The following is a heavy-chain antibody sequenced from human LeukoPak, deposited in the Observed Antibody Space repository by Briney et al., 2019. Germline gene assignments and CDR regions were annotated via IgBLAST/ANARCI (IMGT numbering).Heavy chain of an antibody. CDR3: ARPNYESSGHDAFDI. V-gene: IGHV4-59*08. CDR2: ISHRGDT. CDR1: GGSISAYF. D-gene: IGHD3-22*01. J-gene: IGHJ3*02. Sequence: SETLSLTCTVSGGSISAYFWSWIRQPPGKGLEWVGYISHRGDTNYSPSLKSGVTISVDTSKNQISLNLGSVTAADTAVYYCARPNYESSGHDAFDIWGRETMVTVPS.